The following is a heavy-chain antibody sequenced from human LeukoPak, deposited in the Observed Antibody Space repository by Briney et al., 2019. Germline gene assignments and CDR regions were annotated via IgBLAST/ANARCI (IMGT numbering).Heavy chain of an antibody. CDR2: FYYSGST. V-gene: IGHV4-39*07. J-gene: IGHJ4*02. CDR3: ATLHATMTSVTN. CDR1: GGSITSSPYY. D-gene: IGHD4-17*01. Sequence: SETLSLTCTVSGGSITSSPYYWGWIRQPPGKGLEWIGSFYYSGSTYYNPSLKSRVTISMDTSKNQFSLNLNSVTAADTAVYYCATLHATMTSVTNWGQGTLVTVSS.